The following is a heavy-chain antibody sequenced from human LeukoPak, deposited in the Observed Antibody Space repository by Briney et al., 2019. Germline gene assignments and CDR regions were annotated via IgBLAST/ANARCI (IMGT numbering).Heavy chain of an antibody. V-gene: IGHV3-11*01. CDR3: ARERVRATTPFDY. Sequence: GGSLRLSCAASGFTFSDCYMSWIRQAPGKGLEWVSYISSSGSTIYYTDSVKGRFTISRDNAKNSLYLQMNSLRAEDTAVYYCARERVRATTPFDYCGQGTLVTVSS. CDR1: GFTFSDCY. D-gene: IGHD1-26*01. CDR2: ISSSGSTI. J-gene: IGHJ4*02.